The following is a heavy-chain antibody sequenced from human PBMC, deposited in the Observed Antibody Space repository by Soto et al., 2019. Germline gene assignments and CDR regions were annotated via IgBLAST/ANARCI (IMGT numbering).Heavy chain of an antibody. CDR1: GGSISSHY. V-gene: IGHV4-59*11. CDR3: ARDGREASGMDV. Sequence: SETLSLTCTVSGGSISSHYWNWVRQAPGKGLEWIGHIYYRGSTNYNPSLRSRSTISVDTSKNQFSLKLNSVTTADAAVYYCARDGREASGMDVWGQGTKVTVS. CDR2: IYYRGST. D-gene: IGHD1-26*01. J-gene: IGHJ6*02.